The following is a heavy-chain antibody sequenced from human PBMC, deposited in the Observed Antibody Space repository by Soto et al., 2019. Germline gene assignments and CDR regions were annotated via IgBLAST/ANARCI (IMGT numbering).Heavy chain of an antibody. V-gene: IGHV3-23*01. CDR2: ISGSGGST. D-gene: IGHD1-26*01. CDR3: ANGGRLSGSYYFDY. CDR1: GFTFSSYA. J-gene: IGHJ4*02. Sequence: PGGSLRLSCAASGFTFSSYAMSWVRQAPGKGLEWVSAISGSGGSTYYADSVKGRFTISRDNSKNTLYLQMNSLRAEDTAVYYCANGGRLSGSYYFDYWGQGTLVTVSS.